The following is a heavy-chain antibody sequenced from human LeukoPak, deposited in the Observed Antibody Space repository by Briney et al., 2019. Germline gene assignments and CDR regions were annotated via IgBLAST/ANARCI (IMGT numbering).Heavy chain of an antibody. Sequence: GGSLGLSCAASGFTFSSYAMHWVRQAPGKGLEYVSAISSNGGSTYYANSVKGRFTISRDNSKNTLYLQMGSLRAEDMAVYYCARGGIAALGVDYWGQGTLVTVSS. J-gene: IGHJ4*02. CDR2: ISSNGGST. CDR3: ARGGIAALGVDY. CDR1: GFTFSSYA. D-gene: IGHD6-6*01. V-gene: IGHV3-64*01.